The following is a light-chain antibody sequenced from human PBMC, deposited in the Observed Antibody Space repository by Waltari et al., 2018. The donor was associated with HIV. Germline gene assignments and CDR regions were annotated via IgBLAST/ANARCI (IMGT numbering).Light chain of an antibody. J-gene: IGLJ2*01. CDR2: EVS. CDR1: NSDISGYNY. Sequence: QPASVSGSPGQSITISCTGTNSDISGYNYVSWYQQHPGKAPKLMIYEVSNRPSGVSNRFSGSKSGNTASLTISGLQAEDEADYYCSSYTSSNTPVVFGGGTKLTVL. V-gene: IGLV2-14*01. CDR3: SSYTSSNTPVV.